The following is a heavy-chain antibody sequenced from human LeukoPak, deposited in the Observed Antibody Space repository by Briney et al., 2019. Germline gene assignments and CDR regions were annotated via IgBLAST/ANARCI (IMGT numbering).Heavy chain of an antibody. CDR1: GASVSSNSAA. CDR2: TFYSSTSYN. V-gene: IGHV6-1*01. CDR3: AGGFGNPHGSYYFDY. J-gene: IGHJ4*02. Sequence: SHTLSLTCSISGASVSSNSAAWNWIRQSPSRGLEWLGWTFYSSTSYNEYAVSVKSRITISGDTSKNQFSLQLTSVTHDDTAVYYCAGGFGNPHGSYYFDYWGQGTLVPVSS. D-gene: IGHD3-10*01.